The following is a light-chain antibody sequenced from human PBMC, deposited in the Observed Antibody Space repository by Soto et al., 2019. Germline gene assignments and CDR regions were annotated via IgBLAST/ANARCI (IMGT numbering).Light chain of an antibody. V-gene: IGLV2-23*01. CDR2: EGS. J-gene: IGLJ1*01. CDR3: CSYAGSNTYV. CDR1: SSDVGSYNL. Sequence: QSALTQPASVSGSPGQSITISCTGTSSDVGSYNLVSWYQQHPGKAPKLIIYEGSKRPSGVSNRFSGSKTGNTASLTISGLQAEDEADYYCCSYAGSNTYVFGIGTKLTVL.